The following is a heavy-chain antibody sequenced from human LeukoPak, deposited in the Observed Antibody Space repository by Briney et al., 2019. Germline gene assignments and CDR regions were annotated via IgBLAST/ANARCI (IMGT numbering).Heavy chain of an antibody. J-gene: IGHJ4*02. CDR1: GFTFSSYW. CDR3: ARVGVRITIFGVVIASHYFDY. V-gene: IGHV3-7*03. Sequence: GGSLRLSCAASGFTFSSYWMSWVRQAPGKGLEWVANIKQDGSEKYYVDSVKGRFTISRDNAKNSLYLQMNSLRAEDTAVYYCARVGVRITIFGVVIASHYFDYWGQGTLVTVSS. CDR2: IKQDGSEK. D-gene: IGHD3-3*01.